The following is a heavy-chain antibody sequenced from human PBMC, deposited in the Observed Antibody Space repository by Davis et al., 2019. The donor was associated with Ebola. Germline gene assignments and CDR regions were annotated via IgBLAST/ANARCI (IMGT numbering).Heavy chain of an antibody. J-gene: IGHJ4*02. Sequence: MPSETLSLTCTVSGGSISSSSYYWGWIRQPPGKGLEWIGNLYYSGSTYYNPSLKSRVTISVDTSKNQFSLKLSSVTAADTAVYYCARRDGYNFLDPMRFDYWGQGTLVTVSS. D-gene: IGHD5-24*01. CDR1: GGSISSSSYY. CDR2: LYYSGST. V-gene: IGHV4-39*01. CDR3: ARRDGYNFLDPMRFDY.